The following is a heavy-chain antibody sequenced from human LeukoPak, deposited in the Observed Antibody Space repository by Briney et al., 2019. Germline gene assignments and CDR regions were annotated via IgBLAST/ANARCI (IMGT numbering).Heavy chain of an antibody. Sequence: PGGSLRLSCTASGFTFNTYAMHWVRQAPGKGLEWVALVRYDESNKYYANSVRGRFTISRDNSKNTPYLQMNSLKTEDTAVYYCARPGVSSVVGYYFDNWGQGTLVTVSS. J-gene: IGHJ4*02. CDR1: GFTFNTYA. D-gene: IGHD5/OR15-5a*01. CDR2: VRYDESNK. V-gene: IGHV3-30*02. CDR3: ARPGVSSVVGYYFDN.